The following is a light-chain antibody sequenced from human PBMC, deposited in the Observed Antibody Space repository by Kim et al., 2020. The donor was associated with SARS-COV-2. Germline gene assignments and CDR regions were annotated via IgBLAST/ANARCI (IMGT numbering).Light chain of an antibody. Sequence: IVLTQSPGTLSLSRGERATLSCRGSQSVSSQSLAWYQHKPGQPPRLLIYGSSSRATGVPDRFSGSGSETDFTLTINRLEPEDFAVYYCQQYSSGSWTFGQGTKVDIK. V-gene: IGKV3-20*01. CDR2: GSS. CDR3: QQYSSGSWT. CDR1: QSVSSQS. J-gene: IGKJ1*01.